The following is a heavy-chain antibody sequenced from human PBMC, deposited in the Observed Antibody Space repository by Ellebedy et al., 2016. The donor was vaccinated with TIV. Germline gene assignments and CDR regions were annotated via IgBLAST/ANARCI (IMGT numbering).Heavy chain of an antibody. Sequence: GESLKLSCAASGFTFANYAMTWVRQAPGKGLEWVSCIRCRDGRTSYTDSAKGRITISRDNSENTLDLQMNSLRAEDTAVDYCAKYVTVANRLFDYWGQGILVTVSS. J-gene: IGHJ4*02. CDR2: IRCRDGRT. V-gene: IGHV3-23*01. CDR1: GFTFANYA. CDR3: AKYVTVANRLFDY. D-gene: IGHD6-19*01.